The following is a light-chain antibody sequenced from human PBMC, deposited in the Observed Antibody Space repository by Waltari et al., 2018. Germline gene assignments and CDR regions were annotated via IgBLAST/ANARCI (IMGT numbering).Light chain of an antibody. V-gene: IGKV3-20*01. Sequence: NVLTQSPGTLSLSPGERATLSCRASHSVSNNYLAWFQQQPGQAPGLLIDGASSRATGIPDRFSVSGSGTDFTLTISRLEPEDSAVYFCHLYGSARTFGGGTKVEIK. CDR3: HLYGSART. J-gene: IGKJ4*01. CDR2: GAS. CDR1: HSVSNNY.